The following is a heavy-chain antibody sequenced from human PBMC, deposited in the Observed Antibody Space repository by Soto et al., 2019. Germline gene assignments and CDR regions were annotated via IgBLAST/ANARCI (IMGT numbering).Heavy chain of an antibody. Sequence: QVQLQESGPGLVKPSETLSLTCTVSGGSISSYYWSWIRQPPGKGLEWIGYIYYSGSTNYNPSLKSRVTISVDTSKNQFSLKLSSVTAADTAVYYCARVLPCIQLCHCLAFDIWGQGTMVTVSS. D-gene: IGHD5-18*01. CDR2: IYYSGST. CDR1: GGSISSYY. CDR3: ARVLPCIQLCHCLAFDI. V-gene: IGHV4-59*01. J-gene: IGHJ3*02.